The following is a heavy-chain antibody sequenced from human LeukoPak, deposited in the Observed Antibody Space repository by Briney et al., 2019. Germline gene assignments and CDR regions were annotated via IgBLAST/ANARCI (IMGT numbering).Heavy chain of an antibody. V-gene: IGHV3-21*01. J-gene: IGHJ4*02. CDR2: ISSSSSYI. CDR1: GFTFSSYS. D-gene: IGHD3-16*02. CDR3: ATTYYGYVWGSYRRFDY. Sequence: PGGSLRLSCAASGFTFSSYSMNWVRQAPGKGLERVSSISSSSSYIYYADSVKGRFTISRDNAKNSLYLQMNSLRAEDTAVYYCATTYYGYVWGSYRRFDYWGQGTLVTVSS.